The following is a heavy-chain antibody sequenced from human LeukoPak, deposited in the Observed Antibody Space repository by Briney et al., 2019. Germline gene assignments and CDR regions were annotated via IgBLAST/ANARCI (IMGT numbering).Heavy chain of an antibody. Sequence: PGGSLRLSCAASGFTFSSYGMHWVRQAPGKGLEWVAVIWYDGSKKHYADSVKGRFTISRDNSKNTLYLQMNSLRAEDTAVYYCARDTDSGDCIFDYWGQGTLVTVSS. V-gene: IGHV3-33*01. CDR1: GFTFSSYG. CDR2: IWYDGSKK. CDR3: ARDTDSGDCIFDY. J-gene: IGHJ4*02. D-gene: IGHD2-21*02.